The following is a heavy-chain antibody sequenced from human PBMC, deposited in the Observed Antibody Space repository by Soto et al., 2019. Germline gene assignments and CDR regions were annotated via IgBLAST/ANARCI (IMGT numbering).Heavy chain of an antibody. CDR2: ISGSGSST. CDR1: GFTFSGYA. D-gene: IGHD3-3*01. J-gene: IGHJ4*02. V-gene: IGHV3-23*01. CDR3: AKRRGPAVYDFWSGYVY. Sequence: EVQLLESGGGLVQPGGSLRLSCAGSGFTFSGYAMTWVRQAPGKGLEWVSVISGSGSSTYYADSVKGRFTISRDNSKSTLYLQMTSLRAEDTAVYYCAKRRGPAVYDFWSGYVYWGQGTLVTVSS.